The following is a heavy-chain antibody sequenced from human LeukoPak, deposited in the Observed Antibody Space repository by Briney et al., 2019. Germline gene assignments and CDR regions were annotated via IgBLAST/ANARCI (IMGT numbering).Heavy chain of an antibody. CDR3: ARDGELTGDTADY. V-gene: IGHV3-23*01. CDR2: ISGSGGST. CDR1: GFTFSSYA. Sequence: PGGSLRLSCAASGFTFSSYAMSWVRQAPGKGLEWVSAISGSGGSTYYADSVKGRFTISRDNAKNSLYLQMNSLRAEDTAVYYCARDGELTGDTADYWGQGTLVTVSS. J-gene: IGHJ4*02. D-gene: IGHD7-27*01.